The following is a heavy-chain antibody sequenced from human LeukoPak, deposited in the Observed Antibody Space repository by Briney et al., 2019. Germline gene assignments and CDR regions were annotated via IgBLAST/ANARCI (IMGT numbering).Heavy chain of an antibody. V-gene: IGHV3-21*01. D-gene: IGHD6-13*01. Sequence: GGSLRLSCAASGFTFSSYNMNWVRQAPGKGLEWVASISTSSSYIYYADSVKGRFTISRDNSKNTLYLQMSSLRAEDTALYYCARAAAETGAFRDNWFDPWGQGTLVTVSS. CDR3: ARAAAETGAFRDNWFDP. J-gene: IGHJ5*02. CDR2: ISTSSSYI. CDR1: GFTFSSYN.